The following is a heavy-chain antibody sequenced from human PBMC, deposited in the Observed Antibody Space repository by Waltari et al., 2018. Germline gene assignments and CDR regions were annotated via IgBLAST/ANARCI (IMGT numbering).Heavy chain of an antibody. D-gene: IGHD5-18*01. CDR1: GGSISSSSYY. V-gene: IGHV4-39*07. CDR2: IDYSGRT. J-gene: IGHJ4*02. CDR3: ANHPSGYSYLYYFDY. Sequence: QLQLQESGPGLVKPSETLSLTCTVSGGSISSSSYYWGWIRQPPGKGLEWIGCIDYSGRTYYNPSLKSRVTISVDTSKNQFSLKLSSVTAADTAVYYCANHPSGYSYLYYFDYWGQGTLVTVSS.